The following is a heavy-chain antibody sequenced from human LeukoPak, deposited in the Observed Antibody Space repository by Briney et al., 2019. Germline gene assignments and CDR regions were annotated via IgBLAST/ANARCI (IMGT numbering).Heavy chain of an antibody. Sequence: GGSLRLSCAASGFAVSTNYLSWVRQAPGKGLESVSVIYSDGSTYYTDSVKGRVTISRDNSKNTLYLQMNSLRPEDTAVYYCARDQRSESYYPWGWFDPWGQGTLVTVSS. D-gene: IGHD1-26*01. CDR2: IYSDGST. J-gene: IGHJ5*02. CDR1: GFAVSTNY. V-gene: IGHV3-66*02. CDR3: ARDQRSESYYPWGWFDP.